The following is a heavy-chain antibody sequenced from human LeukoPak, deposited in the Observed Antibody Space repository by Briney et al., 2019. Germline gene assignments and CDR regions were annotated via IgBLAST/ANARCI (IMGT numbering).Heavy chain of an antibody. V-gene: IGHV1-18*01. D-gene: IGHD6-6*01. CDR2: ISAYNGNA. CDR3: ARDGSSSSAIDY. CDR1: GYTFNNYG. Sequence: GASVKVSCKASGYTFNNYGVTWVRPAPGQGLEWMGRISAYNGNANYARNLQDRVTMTTDTSTSTAYMELRRLRPSDTAVYYCARDGSSSSAIDYWGQGTLVTVSS. J-gene: IGHJ4*02.